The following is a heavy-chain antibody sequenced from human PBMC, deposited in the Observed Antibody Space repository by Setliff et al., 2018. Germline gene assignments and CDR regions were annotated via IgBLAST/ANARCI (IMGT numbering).Heavy chain of an antibody. CDR2: INHSGST. J-gene: IGHJ3*02. V-gene: IGHV4-34*01. D-gene: IGHD3-3*01. CDR1: GASFSDYY. CDR3: ASPRRDDLDSPFDAFDI. Sequence: KPSETLSLTCTVYGASFSDYYWGWIRQPPGKGLEWIAEINHSGSTNYNPSLKSRVTISVDTSKNQFSLKLSSVTAADTAVYYCASPRRDDLDSPFDAFDIWGQGTKVTV.